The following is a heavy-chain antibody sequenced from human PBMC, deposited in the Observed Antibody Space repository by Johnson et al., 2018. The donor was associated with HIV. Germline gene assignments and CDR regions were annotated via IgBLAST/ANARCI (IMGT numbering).Heavy chain of an antibody. Sequence: VQLVESGGGLVQPGGSLRLSCEPSGFPVSSSYMSWVRQAPVKGLEWVSVLYSGGDTYYADSVEGRFIISRDNSKNTLYLQMNSLRAEDTAVYYCAKRIAIGDGTTGAFDIWGQGTMVTVSS. V-gene: IGHV3-66*01. D-gene: IGHD2/OR15-2a*01. CDR1: GFPVSSSY. J-gene: IGHJ3*02. CDR2: LYSGGDT. CDR3: AKRIAIGDGTTGAFDI.